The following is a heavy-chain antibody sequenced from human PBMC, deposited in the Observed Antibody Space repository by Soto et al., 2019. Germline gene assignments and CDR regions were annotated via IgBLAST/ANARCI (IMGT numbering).Heavy chain of an antibody. V-gene: IGHV4-39*01. J-gene: IGHJ4*02. CDR2: IHYRGST. D-gene: IGHD4-17*01. CDR1: GGSVSVDSYY. Sequence: SETLSLTCAVSGGSVSVDSYYWAWIRQPPGKGLEWIATIHYRGSTYYATSLKSRVTISIDTSKNQFSLMLASVTATDTAFYYCARLATTVSTPNYWGQGTLVTVSS. CDR3: ARLATTVSTPNY.